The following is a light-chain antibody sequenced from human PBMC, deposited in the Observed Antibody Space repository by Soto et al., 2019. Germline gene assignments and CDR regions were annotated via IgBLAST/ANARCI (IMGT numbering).Light chain of an antibody. CDR2: GAS. V-gene: IGKV3-20*01. CDR3: QQYGSFSIT. CDR1: QSVSSTY. J-gene: IGKJ5*01. Sequence: ENVLTQSPGTLSLSPGERATLSCRASQSVSSTYLAWYQQRPGQAPRLLIYGASSRATGIPARFSGSGSGTDFTLTISRLEPEDFAVYYCQQYGSFSITFGQGTRLEIK.